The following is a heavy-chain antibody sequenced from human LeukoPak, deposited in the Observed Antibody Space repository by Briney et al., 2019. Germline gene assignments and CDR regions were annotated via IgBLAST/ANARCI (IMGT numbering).Heavy chain of an antibody. CDR1: GFTLSSYS. V-gene: IGHV3-48*01. CDR3: ARDSPIHYYGSGSYPNYWYFDL. D-gene: IGHD3-10*01. Sequence: GGSLRLSCAASGFTLSSYSMNWVRQAPGKGLEWVSYISSSSSTIYYTDSVKGRFTISRDNAKNSLYLQMNSLRAEDTAVYYCARDSPIHYYGSGSYPNYWYFDLWGRGTLVTVSS. J-gene: IGHJ2*01. CDR2: ISSSSSTI.